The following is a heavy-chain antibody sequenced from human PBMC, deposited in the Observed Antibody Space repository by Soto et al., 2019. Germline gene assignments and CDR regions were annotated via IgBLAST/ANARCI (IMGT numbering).Heavy chain of an antibody. CDR3: XRPRSYSSSSGEYGMDV. V-gene: IGHV4-39*01. CDR1: GDSISSSSYY. Sequence: PSETLSLTCTVSGDSISSSSYYWGWIRQPPGKGLEWIGSIYYSGSTYYNPSLKSRVTISVDTSKNQFSLKPSSVTAADTAVYYCXRPRSYSSSSGEYGMDVWGQGTTVTVSS. CDR2: IYYSGST. D-gene: IGHD6-6*01. J-gene: IGHJ6*02.